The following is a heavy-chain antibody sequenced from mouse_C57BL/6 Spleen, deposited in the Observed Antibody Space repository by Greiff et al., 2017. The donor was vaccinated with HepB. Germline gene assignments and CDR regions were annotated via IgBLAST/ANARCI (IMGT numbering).Heavy chain of an antibody. D-gene: IGHD3-2*02. J-gene: IGHJ4*01. V-gene: IGHV1-74*01. Sequence: QVQLKQPGAELVKPGASVKVSCKASGYTFTSYWMHWVKQRPGQGLEWIGRIHPSDSDTNYNQKFKGKATLTVDKSSSTAYMQLSSLTSEDSAVYYCAIAAQAIYYAMDYWGQGTSVTVSS. CDR3: AIAAQAIYYAMDY. CDR1: GYTFTSYW. CDR2: IHPSDSDT.